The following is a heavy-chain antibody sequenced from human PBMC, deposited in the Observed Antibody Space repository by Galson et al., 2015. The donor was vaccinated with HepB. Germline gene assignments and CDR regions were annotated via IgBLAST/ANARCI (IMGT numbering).Heavy chain of an antibody. CDR1: GYSFINFG. CDR2: ISPYNGNT. Sequence: SVKVSCKASGYSFINFGISWVRQAPGQGLEWLGWISPYNGNTNFAQKFQDRVTLTTDTPTNTAYMELRSLRSDDTAVYYCARENFGFFDFWGQGTMVTVSS. V-gene: IGHV1-18*01. J-gene: IGHJ3*01. D-gene: IGHD3-10*01. CDR3: ARENFGFFDF.